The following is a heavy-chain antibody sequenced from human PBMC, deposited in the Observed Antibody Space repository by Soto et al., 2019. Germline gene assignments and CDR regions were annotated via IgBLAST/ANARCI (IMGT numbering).Heavy chain of an antibody. V-gene: IGHV4-59*01. CDR2: VYYSGST. J-gene: IGHJ6*03. CDR1: GGSISTYY. CDR3: ARGGRSAYYYYMGV. Sequence: PSETLSLTCTVSGGSISTYYWSWVRQPPGKGLEWIGYVYYSGSTNYNPSLKSRVTISVDTSKNQFSLKLTSVTAADTAMYYCARGGRSAYYYYMGVWGKGTTVT.